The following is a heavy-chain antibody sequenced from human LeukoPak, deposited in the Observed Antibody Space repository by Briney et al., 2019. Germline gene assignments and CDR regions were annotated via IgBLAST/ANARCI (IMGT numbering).Heavy chain of an antibody. CDR2: INPSGGST. J-gene: IGHJ4*02. CDR1: GYTFTTYY. CDR3: ARGGSEQLSPPFDS. D-gene: IGHD3-10*01. Sequence: ASVKLSCKASGYTFTTYYMHWVRQASGHGLEWMAMINPSGGSTNYAQKFQGRVTMTRDTSTSTAYMELSSLRSGDTAFYYCARGGSEQLSPPFDSWGQGTLVTVSS. V-gene: IGHV1-46*01.